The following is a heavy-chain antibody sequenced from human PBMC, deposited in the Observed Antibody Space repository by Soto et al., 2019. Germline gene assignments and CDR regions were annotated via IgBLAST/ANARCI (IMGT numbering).Heavy chain of an antibody. CDR2: INSDGSST. D-gene: IGHD3-22*01. CDR3: ARGHDSSGSIAFDI. J-gene: IGHJ3*02. V-gene: IGHV3-74*01. CDR1: GITFSGYW. Sequence: GGSLRLSCAASGITFSGYWMHWVRQAPGKGLVWLSRINSDGSSTSYADSVKGRFTISRDNAKNTLYLQMNSLRAEDTAVYYCARGHDSSGSIAFDIWGQGTMVTVSS.